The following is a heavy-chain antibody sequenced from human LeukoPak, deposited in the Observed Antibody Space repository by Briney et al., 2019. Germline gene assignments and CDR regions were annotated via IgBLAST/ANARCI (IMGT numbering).Heavy chain of an antibody. V-gene: IGHV3-30-3*01. Sequence: GRSLRLSCAASGFTFSSYAIHWVRQAPGKGLEWVAVISYDGSNKYYTDSVKGRFTISRDNSKNTLYLQMNSLRAEDTAVYYCARGVYSNYGYYFDYWGQGTLVTVSS. CDR2: ISYDGSNK. D-gene: IGHD4-11*01. CDR1: GFTFSSYA. J-gene: IGHJ4*02. CDR3: ARGVYSNYGYYFDY.